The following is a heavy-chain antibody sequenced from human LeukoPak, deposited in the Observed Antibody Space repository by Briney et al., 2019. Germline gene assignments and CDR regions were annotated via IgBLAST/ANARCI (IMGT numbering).Heavy chain of an antibody. J-gene: IGHJ4*02. CDR3: AKDRNYYGSGQMGY. D-gene: IGHD3-10*01. CDR2: IKHDGSVI. CDR1: GFTFSNYW. Sequence: GGSLRLSCAASGFTFSNYWMTWVRQAPGKGLEWVANIKHDGSVIYYGDSVKGQFTISRDNAKNSLYLQMNSLRDEDTAVYYCAKDRNYYGSGQMGYWGQGTLVTVSS. V-gene: IGHV3-7*01.